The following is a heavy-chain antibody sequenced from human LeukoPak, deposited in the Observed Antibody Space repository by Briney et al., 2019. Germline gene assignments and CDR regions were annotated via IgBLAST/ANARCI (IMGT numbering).Heavy chain of an antibody. V-gene: IGHV3-21*01. CDR1: GLCFSSYD. J-gene: IGHJ4*02. D-gene: IGHD2-21*02. CDR3: ARDYGDLDY. CDR2: ISSSSSYI. Sequence: GGSLRLSCAAAGLCFSSYDMVWVRQPPGEGLEWVSSISSSSSYIYYADSVKGRFTISRDNAKNSLYLQMNSLRAEDTAVYFCARDYGDLDYWGQGTLVTVSS.